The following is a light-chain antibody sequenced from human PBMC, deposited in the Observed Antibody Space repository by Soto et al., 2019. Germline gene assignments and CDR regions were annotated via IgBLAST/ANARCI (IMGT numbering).Light chain of an antibody. CDR2: GAS. CDR1: ENVRTF. V-gene: IGKV3-11*01. CDR3: QQHSHWPPWT. Sequence: LLTQSPATLSLSPGDRATLSCRASENVRTFVDWYQQKPGQAPRLLLYGASNRATDIPARFSGSGSGTDLTLTISNLEPEDFAVYYCQQHSHWPPWTFGQGTKVDIK. J-gene: IGKJ1*01.